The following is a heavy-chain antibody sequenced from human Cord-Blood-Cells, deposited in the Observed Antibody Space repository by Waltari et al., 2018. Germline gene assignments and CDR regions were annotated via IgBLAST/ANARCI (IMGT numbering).Heavy chain of an antibody. Sequence: QVQLVQSGAEVKKPGSSVKVSCKASGGTFSSYSISWVRPAPGQGLERMGGSIPIFGTANYAQEFQGRVTITADKSTSTAYMELSSLRSEDTAVYYCATSSSPRDYYGSGSYPLYYYYYYGMDVWGQGTTVTVSS. J-gene: IGHJ6*02. CDR2: SIPIFGTA. V-gene: IGHV1-69*06. CDR1: GGTFSSYS. D-gene: IGHD3-10*01. CDR3: ATSSSPRDYYGSGSYPLYYYYYYGMDV.